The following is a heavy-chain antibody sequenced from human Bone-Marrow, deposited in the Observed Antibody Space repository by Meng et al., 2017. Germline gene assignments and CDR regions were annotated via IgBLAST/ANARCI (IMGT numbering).Heavy chain of an antibody. J-gene: IGHJ4*02. CDR2: INAGNGNT. V-gene: IGHV1-3*01. CDR3: ARGRPFHYYGSGSYYRPFDY. D-gene: IGHD3-10*01. CDR1: GYTFTSYA. Sequence: ASVKVSCKASGYTFTSYAMHWVRQAPGQRLEWMGWINAGNGNTKYSQKFQGRVTITRDTSASTAYMELSSLRSEDTAVYYCARGRPFHYYGSGSYYRPFDYWGQGTLVTVSS.